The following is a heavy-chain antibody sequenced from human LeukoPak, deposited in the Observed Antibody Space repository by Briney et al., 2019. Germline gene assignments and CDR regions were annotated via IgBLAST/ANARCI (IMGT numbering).Heavy chain of an antibody. D-gene: IGHD5-12*01. CDR1: GFTFSSYG. J-gene: IGHJ4*02. V-gene: IGHV3-33*01. CDR3: AAGRDGYNIPIDY. CDR2: IWHDGSNK. Sequence: GGSPRLSCAASGFTFSSYGMHWVRQAPGKGLEWVAVIWHDGSNKYYADSVKGRFTISRDNSKNTLYLQMNSLRAEDTAVYYCAAGRDGYNIPIDYWGQGTLVTVSS.